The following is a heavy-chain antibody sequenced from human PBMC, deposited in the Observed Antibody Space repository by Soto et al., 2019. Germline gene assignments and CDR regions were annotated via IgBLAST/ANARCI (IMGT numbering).Heavy chain of an antibody. CDR1: GGSISTSNW. Sequence: QVQLQESGPGLVKPSGTLSLTCAVSGGSISTSNWWAWVRQSPGKGLEWLGEVYHSGDTNYNPSLKSRVTVSVDYPKNQFSLKLTSVPAADTAVYFCARSRYFDWVPLDSWGQGTLVTVSS. J-gene: IGHJ4*02. CDR2: VYHSGDT. CDR3: ARSRYFDWVPLDS. V-gene: IGHV4-4*02. D-gene: IGHD3-9*01.